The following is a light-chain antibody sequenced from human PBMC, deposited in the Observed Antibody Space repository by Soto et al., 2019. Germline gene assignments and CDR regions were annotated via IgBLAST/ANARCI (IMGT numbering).Light chain of an antibody. CDR1: SSNIVSHS. CDR2: KNN. V-gene: IGLV1-44*01. CDR3: AAWDDSLNGPV. J-gene: IGLJ3*02. Sequence: QSVLTQPPSASGTPGQTVTISCSGSSSNIVSHSVNWYQQLPGTAPKLIIYKNNQRPSGVPDRFSDSKSGTSASLAISGLQSDDEADYYCAAWDDSLNGPVFGGGTKLTVL.